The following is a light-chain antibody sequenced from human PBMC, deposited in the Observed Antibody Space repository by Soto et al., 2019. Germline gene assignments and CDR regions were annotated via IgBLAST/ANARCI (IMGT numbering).Light chain of an antibody. V-gene: IGKV1-5*01. CDR2: DAS. CDR1: QSISSW. CDR3: QQSNSYGT. Sequence: DIPMTQSPSTLSASVGDRVTITCRASQSISSWLAWYQQKPGKAPKLLIYDASSLESGVPSRFSGSGSGTEFTLTISSLQPDDFATYYCQQSNSYGTFGQGTKVEIK. J-gene: IGKJ1*01.